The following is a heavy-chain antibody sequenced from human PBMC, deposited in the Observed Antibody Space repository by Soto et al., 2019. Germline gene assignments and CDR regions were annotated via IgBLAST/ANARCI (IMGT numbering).Heavy chain of an antibody. Sequence: PGGSLRLSCTTSEFGFTGFGFHWVRQAPGKGLEWLAVIWYDGTHTQYADSVRGRFTISRDNARDTLFLQMDSLRAEDTAVYYCAREGLGSSNWYYDSWGQGTLVTVSS. CDR2: IWYDGTHT. CDR1: EFGFTGFG. V-gene: IGHV3-33*01. D-gene: IGHD6-13*01. CDR3: AREGLGSSNWYYDS. J-gene: IGHJ4*02.